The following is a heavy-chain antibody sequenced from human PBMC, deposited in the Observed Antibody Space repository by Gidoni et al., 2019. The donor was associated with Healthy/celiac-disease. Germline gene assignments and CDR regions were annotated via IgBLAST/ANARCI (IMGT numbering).Heavy chain of an antibody. CDR1: GFTFSSCG. V-gene: IGHV3-33*08. D-gene: IGHD3-16*01. Sequence: QVQLVESGGGVVQPGRSLRLSCPASGFTFSSCGMHWVRQAPGKGLGWVAVIWYDGSNKYYADSVKGRFTISRDNSKNTLYLQMNSLRAEDTAVYYCARREKGITTVDYWGQGTLVTVSS. CDR2: IWYDGSNK. J-gene: IGHJ4*02. CDR3: ARREKGITTVDY.